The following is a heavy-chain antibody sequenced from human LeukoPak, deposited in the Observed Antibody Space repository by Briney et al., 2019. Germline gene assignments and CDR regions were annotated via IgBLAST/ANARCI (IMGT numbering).Heavy chain of an antibody. CDR2: IYHSGST. CDR3: ATTKGGSSHEYFQH. V-gene: IGHV4-4*02. D-gene: IGHD6-13*01. J-gene: IGHJ1*01. CDR1: GGSVSSSNW. Sequence: SETLSLTCAVSGGSVSSSNWCNWVRQPPGKGLEWIGEIYHSGSTNYNPSLKSRVTISVDKSKNQFSLKLSSVTAADTAVYYCATTKGGSSHEYFQHWGQGTLVTVSS.